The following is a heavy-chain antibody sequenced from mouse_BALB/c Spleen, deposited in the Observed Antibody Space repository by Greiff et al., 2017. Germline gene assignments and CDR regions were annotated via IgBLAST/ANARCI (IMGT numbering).Heavy chain of an antibody. CDR1: GFSLTSYG. D-gene: IGHD2-14*01. Sequence: VNVVESGPGLVAPSQSLSITCTVSGFSLTSYGVHWVRQPPGKGLEWLGVIWAGGSTNYNSALMSRLSISKDNSKSQVFLKMNSLQTDDTAMYYCARGGYDGAWFAYWGQGTLVTVSA. V-gene: IGHV2-9*02. CDR3: ARGGYDGAWFAY. J-gene: IGHJ3*01. CDR2: IWAGGST.